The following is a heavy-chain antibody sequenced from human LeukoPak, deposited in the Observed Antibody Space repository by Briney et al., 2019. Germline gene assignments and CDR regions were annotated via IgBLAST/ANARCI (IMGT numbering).Heavy chain of an antibody. CDR1: GFTFSTYE. CDR3: ARGYTYSDY. V-gene: IGHV3-48*03. D-gene: IGHD5-12*01. J-gene: IGHJ4*02. Sequence: GGSLRLSCAASGFTFSTYEMSWVRQAPGKGLECVSFISSSGSAIYDADSVRGRFTISRDNAKNSLYLQMNSLIAEDTAVYYCARGYTYSDYWGQGTLVTVSS. CDR2: ISSSGSAI.